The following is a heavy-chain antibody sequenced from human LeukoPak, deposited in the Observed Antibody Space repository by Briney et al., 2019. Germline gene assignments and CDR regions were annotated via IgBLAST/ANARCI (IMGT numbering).Heavy chain of an antibody. CDR3: ARQEGGAGLYGFDS. J-gene: IGHJ3*02. V-gene: IGHV3-21*01. CDR1: GFTFSPYL. CDR2: ISSSSDYI. D-gene: IGHD1-26*01. Sequence: PGGSLRLSCAASGFTFSPYLMSWIRQAPGKGLEWVSSISSSSDYIYYADSLKGRFTISRDNAKNSLYLQMNSLRAEDTAVYYCARQEGGAGLYGFDSWVQGTMVTVSS.